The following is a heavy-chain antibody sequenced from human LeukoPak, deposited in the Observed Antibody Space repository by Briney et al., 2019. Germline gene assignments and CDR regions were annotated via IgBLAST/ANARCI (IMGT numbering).Heavy chain of an antibody. D-gene: IGHD3-3*01. CDR2: TNHSGST. CDR1: GGSFSGYY. CDR3: ARGRTYYDFWSGYYASQDY. Sequence: SETLSLTCAVYGGSFSGYYWSWIRQPPGKGLEWIGETNHSGSTNYNPSLKSRVTISVDTSKNQFSLKLSSVTAADTAVYYCARGRTYYDFWSGYYASQDYWGQGTLVTVSS. V-gene: IGHV4-34*01. J-gene: IGHJ4*02.